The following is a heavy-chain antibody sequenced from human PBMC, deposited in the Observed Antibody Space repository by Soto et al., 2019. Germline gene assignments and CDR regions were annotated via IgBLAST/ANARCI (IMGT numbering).Heavy chain of an antibody. CDR1: GFTFSKAW. J-gene: IGHJ6*02. CDR2: IKSKSDGGTT. Sequence: PGGSLRLSCAASGFTFSKAWMSWVRQAPGKGLEWVGRIKSKSDGGTTDYAAPVKGRFTISRDDSKNTLYLQMNSLKIEDTDVYYCATDMTTISGLYYGMDVWGQGTTVTVSS. CDR3: ATDMTTISGLYYGMDV. V-gene: IGHV3-15*01. D-gene: IGHD4-4*01.